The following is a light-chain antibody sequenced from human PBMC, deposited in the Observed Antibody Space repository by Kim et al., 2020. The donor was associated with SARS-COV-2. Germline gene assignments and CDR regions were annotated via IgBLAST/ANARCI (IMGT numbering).Light chain of an antibody. CDR1: ALPKQY. J-gene: IGLJ3*02. Sequence: SYELTQPPSVSVSPGQTARITCSGDALPKQYAYWYQQKPGQAPVLVIYKDSERPSGIPERFSGSSSGTTVTLTISGVQAEDEADYYCQTWDTGIHVFGGGTQLTVL. V-gene: IGLV3-25*03. CDR3: QTWDTGIHV. CDR2: KDS.